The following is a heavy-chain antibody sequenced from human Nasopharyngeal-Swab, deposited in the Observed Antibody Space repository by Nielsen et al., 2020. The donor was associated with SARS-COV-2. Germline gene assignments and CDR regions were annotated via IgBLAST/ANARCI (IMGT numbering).Heavy chain of an antibody. D-gene: IGHD2-15*01. CDR1: GFTFSIYG. V-gene: IGHV3-33*01. Sequence: GESLKISCAASGFTFSIYGMHWVRQAPGKGLEWVAVIWYDGSNKYYADSVKGRFTISRDNSKNTLYLQMNSLRAEDTAVYYCARDSGYCSGGSCYSDYFDYWGQGTLVTVSS. CDR2: IWYDGSNK. CDR3: ARDSGYCSGGSCYSDYFDY. J-gene: IGHJ4*02.